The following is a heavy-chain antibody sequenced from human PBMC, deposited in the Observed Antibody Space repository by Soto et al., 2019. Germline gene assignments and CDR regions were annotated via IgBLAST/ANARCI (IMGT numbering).Heavy chain of an antibody. CDR2: IYWNDDK. CDR3: AHTPDYYIWGNYRFTA. D-gene: IGHD3-16*02. CDR1: GFSLTTSGVA. J-gene: IGHJ5*02. V-gene: IGHV2-5*01. Sequence: QITLEESGPTLVKPTQTLTLTCTFSGFSLTTSGVAVGWIRQPPGKALEWLALIYWNDDKYYSPSLKSRLIITKDTSQNQVVLTMTNMDPVDTATYYCAHTPDYYIWGNYRFTAWGKGALVTVSS.